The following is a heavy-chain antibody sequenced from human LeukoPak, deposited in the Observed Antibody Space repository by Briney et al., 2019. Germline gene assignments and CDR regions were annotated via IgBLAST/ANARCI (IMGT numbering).Heavy chain of an antibody. J-gene: IGHJ4*02. CDR3: ARDYGGHGEYFDY. CDR1: GFTFSNYN. Sequence: GGSLILSCAASGFTFSNYNINWVRQAPGKGLEWVSYISSSSSIIYYADSVKGRFTISRDNAKNSLYLQMNSLRDEDTAVYYCARDYGGHGEYFDYWGQGTLVTVSS. V-gene: IGHV3-48*02. D-gene: IGHD4-23*01. CDR2: ISSSSSII.